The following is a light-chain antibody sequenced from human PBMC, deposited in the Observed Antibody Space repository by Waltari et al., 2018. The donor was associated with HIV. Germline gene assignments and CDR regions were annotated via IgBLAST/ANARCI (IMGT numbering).Light chain of an antibody. CDR1: QSVSSN. V-gene: IGKV3-15*01. Sequence: EIVMTQSPATLSVSPGERATLSCRASQSVSSNLAWYLQKPGQAPRLLVSGASTRATGIPARFSGSGSGTEFTRTISSLQSEDFAVYYCQQYYDWPSFGQGTRLEIK. J-gene: IGKJ5*01. CDR3: QQYYDWPS. CDR2: GAS.